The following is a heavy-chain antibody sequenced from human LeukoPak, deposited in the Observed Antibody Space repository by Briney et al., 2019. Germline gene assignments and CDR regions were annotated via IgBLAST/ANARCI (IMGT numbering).Heavy chain of an antibody. CDR1: GFTFSGHW. CDR2: IKYDGSEK. CDR3: AYTNNLKY. Sequence: GGSLRLSCAASGFTFSGHWMNWVRQAPGRGLEWVANIKYDGSEKYYVDSVKGRFTISRDDAKNSLSLQMNSVRAEDTATYYCAYTNNLKYWGQGALVTVSS. J-gene: IGHJ4*02. V-gene: IGHV3-7*01. D-gene: IGHD1-20*01.